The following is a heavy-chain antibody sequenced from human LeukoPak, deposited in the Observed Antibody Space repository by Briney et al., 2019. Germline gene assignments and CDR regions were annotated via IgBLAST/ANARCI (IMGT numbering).Heavy chain of an antibody. CDR3: VRSGASYTEAL. J-gene: IGHJ2*01. V-gene: IGHV4-39*07. CDR2: IFYSGST. Sequence: SETLSLTCTVSGGSISSSYYYWGWIRQPPGKGLEWIGSIFYSGSTYYNPSLKSRVTISVDTSKNRFSLKLTSVTAADTAMFYCVRSGASYTEALWGRGTLVTVSS. D-gene: IGHD4/OR15-4a*01. CDR1: GGSISSSYYY.